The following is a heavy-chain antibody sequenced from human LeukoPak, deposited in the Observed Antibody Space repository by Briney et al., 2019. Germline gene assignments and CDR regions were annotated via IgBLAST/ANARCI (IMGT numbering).Heavy chain of an antibody. CDR2: INHSGST. CDR3: ARGGWRIVGATTTFDY. Sequence: PGGSLRLSCAASGFTFGSYALTWVRQAPGKGLEWIGEINHSGSTNYNPSLKSRVTISVDTSKNQFSLKLSSVTAADTAVYYCARGGWRIVGATTTFDYWGQGTLVTVSS. J-gene: IGHJ4*02. V-gene: IGHV4-34*01. D-gene: IGHD1-26*01. CDR1: GFTFGSYA.